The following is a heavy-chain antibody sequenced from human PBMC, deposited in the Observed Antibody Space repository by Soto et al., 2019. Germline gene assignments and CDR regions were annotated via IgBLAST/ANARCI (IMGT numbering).Heavy chain of an antibody. V-gene: IGHV1-3*01. CDR2: INAGNGNT. J-gene: IGHJ4*02. CDR1: GYTFTSYA. D-gene: IGHD3-3*01. CDR3: ARDGITIFGVVISAFDY. Sequence: GASVKVSCKASGYTFTSYAMHWVRQAPGQRLEWMGWINAGNGNTKYSQKFQGRVTITRDTSASTAYMELSSLRSEDTAVYYCARDGITIFGVVISAFDYWGQGTLVTVSS.